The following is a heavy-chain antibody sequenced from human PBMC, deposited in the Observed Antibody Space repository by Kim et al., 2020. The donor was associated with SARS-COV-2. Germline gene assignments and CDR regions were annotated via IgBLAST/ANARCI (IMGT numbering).Heavy chain of an antibody. CDR3: ARGVTAGVDI. J-gene: IGHJ3*02. CDR2: NT. D-gene: IGHD2-21*02. V-gene: IGHV1-8*01. Sequence: NTGSAPKFQGRVTMSTDISITTAYMELSSLTSEDTAVYYCARGVTAGVDIWGQGTMVTVAS.